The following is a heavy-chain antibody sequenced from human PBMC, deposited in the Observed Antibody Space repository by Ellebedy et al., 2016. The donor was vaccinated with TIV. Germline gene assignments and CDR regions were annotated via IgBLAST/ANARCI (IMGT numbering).Heavy chain of an antibody. D-gene: IGHD3-9*01. V-gene: IGHV4-30-4*01. CDR1: GGSISSGDYY. CDR2: IYYSGST. Sequence: MPSETLSLTCTVSGGSISSGDYYWSWIRQPPGKGLEWIGYIYYSGSTYYNPSLKSRVTISVDTSKNQFSLKLSSVTAADTAVYYCARLNGLRYFDWSFDYWGQGTLVTVSS. CDR3: ARLNGLRYFDWSFDY. J-gene: IGHJ4*02.